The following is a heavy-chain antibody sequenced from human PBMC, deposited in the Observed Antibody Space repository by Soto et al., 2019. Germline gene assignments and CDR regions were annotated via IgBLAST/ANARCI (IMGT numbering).Heavy chain of an antibody. CDR2: ISGSGGST. CDR1: GFTFSSYA. CDR3: AKTPIPFITIFGVAFDP. V-gene: IGHV3-23*01. Sequence: EVQLLESGGGLVQPGGSLRLSCAASGFTFSSYAMSWVRQAPGKGLEWVSAISGSGGSTYYADSVKGRFTISRDNSKTTLYLQMNSLRAEDTAVYYCAKTPIPFITIFGVAFDPWGQGTLVTVSS. D-gene: IGHD3-3*01. J-gene: IGHJ5*02.